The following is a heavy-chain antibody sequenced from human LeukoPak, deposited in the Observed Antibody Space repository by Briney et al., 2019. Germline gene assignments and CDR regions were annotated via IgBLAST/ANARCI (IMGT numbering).Heavy chain of an antibody. Sequence: GRSLRLSCTASGFTFSSYAMHWVRQAPGKGLEWVAVISYDGTNKYYADSVKGRFTVSRGNSKKTLYLQMNSLRTEDTAVYYCARGDHYYDSSGFDYWGQGTLVTVSS. V-gene: IGHV3-30*04. CDR1: GFTFSSYA. CDR2: ISYDGTNK. CDR3: ARGDHYYDSSGFDY. J-gene: IGHJ4*02. D-gene: IGHD3-22*01.